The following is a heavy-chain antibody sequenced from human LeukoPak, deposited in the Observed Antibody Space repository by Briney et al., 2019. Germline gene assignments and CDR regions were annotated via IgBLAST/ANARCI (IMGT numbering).Heavy chain of an antibody. J-gene: IGHJ4*02. CDR2: IYYSGST. D-gene: IGHD2-15*01. CDR1: GGSISSSSYY. V-gene: IGHV4-39*01. CDR3: ARLWVGAAIDY. Sequence: SETLSLTCTVSGGSISSSSYYWGWIRQPPGKGLEWIGSIYYSGSTYYNPSLKSRVTISVDTSKNQFSLKLSSVTAADTAVYYCARLWVGAAIDYWGQGTLVTVSS.